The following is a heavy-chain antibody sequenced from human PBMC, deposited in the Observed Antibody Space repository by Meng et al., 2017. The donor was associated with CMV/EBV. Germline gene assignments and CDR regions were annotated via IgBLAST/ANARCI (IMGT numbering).Heavy chain of an antibody. Sequence: FTFSDYYMSWIRQAPGKGLEWVSYISSSGSTIYYADSVKGRFTISRDNAKNSLYLQMNSLRAEDTAVYYCARAERTSSVRVPENFDYWGQGTLVTVSS. V-gene: IGHV3-11*01. CDR1: FTFSDYY. D-gene: IGHD2-2*01. CDR2: ISSSGSTI. J-gene: IGHJ4*02. CDR3: ARAERTSSVRVPENFDY.